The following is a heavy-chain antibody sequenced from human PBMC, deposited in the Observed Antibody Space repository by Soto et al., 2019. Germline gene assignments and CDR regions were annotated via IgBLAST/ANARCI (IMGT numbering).Heavy chain of an antibody. CDR2: ISGSATRT. V-gene: IGHV3-23*01. J-gene: IGHJ4*02. CDR1: GFTFSSCA. D-gene: IGHD3-10*01. Sequence: GGSLRLSCAASGFTFSSCAMSWVRQAPGKGLEWVSAISGSATRTYYADSVKGRFTISRDNSKNTLYLQMSSLRAEDTAIYYCAKDPHYYGSGNYYSPTYYFDFWGQGTLVTVSS. CDR3: AKDPHYYGSGNYYSPTYYFDF.